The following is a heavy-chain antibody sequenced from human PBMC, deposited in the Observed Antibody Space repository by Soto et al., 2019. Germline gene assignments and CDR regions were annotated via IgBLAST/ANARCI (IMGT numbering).Heavy chain of an antibody. CDR2: IWYDGSNK. CDR1: GFTFSSYG. CDR3: ARGSIAARPDGVYYFDY. D-gene: IGHD6-6*01. J-gene: IGHJ4*02. Sequence: GSLLLSCAASGFTFSSYGMHWVRQAPGKGLEWVAVIWYDGSNKYYADSVKGRFTISRDNSKNTLYLQMNSLRAEDTAVYYCARGSIAARPDGVYYFDYWGQGTLVTVSS. V-gene: IGHV3-33*01.